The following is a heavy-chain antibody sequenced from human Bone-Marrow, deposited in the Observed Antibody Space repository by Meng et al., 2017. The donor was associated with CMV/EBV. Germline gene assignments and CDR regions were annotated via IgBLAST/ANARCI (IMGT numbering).Heavy chain of an antibody. D-gene: IGHD1-1*01. CDR2: ISSGGRNI. J-gene: IGHJ6*02. CDR3: ARLLEAQQFGMDV. Sequence: GGSLRLSCAASGFTFSGFAMTWVRQAPGKGLEWVSYISSGGRNIYYADSVKGRFIVSRDNAKNSLSLQMNSLRAEDTALYYCARLLEAQQFGMDVWGRGTTVTVSS. V-gene: IGHV3-48*03. CDR1: GFTFSGFA.